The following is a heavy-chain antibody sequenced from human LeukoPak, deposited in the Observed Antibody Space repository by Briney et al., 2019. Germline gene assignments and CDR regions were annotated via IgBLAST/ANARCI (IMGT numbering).Heavy chain of an antibody. J-gene: IGHJ4*02. D-gene: IGHD1-1*01. Sequence: GASVKVSCKATGGTFNSYGYHWVRQAPGLGLDWMGRIIPFLGLTNFAQTFEGRASLSADKATRTVFLELSSLETEDTAMYYCVFVDRGGTTLQPFDHWGPGTFVTVSS. CDR3: VFVDRGGTTLQPFDH. V-gene: IGHV1-69*04. CDR2: IIPFLGLT. CDR1: GGTFNSYG.